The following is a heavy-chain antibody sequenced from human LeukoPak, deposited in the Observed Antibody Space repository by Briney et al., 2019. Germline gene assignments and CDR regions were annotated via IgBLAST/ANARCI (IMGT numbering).Heavy chain of an antibody. D-gene: IGHD3-3*01. CDR2: IIPIFGTA. Sequence: SVKVSCKASGGTFSSYAISWVRQAPGQGLEWMGGIIPIFGTANYAQKFQGRVTITTDESTSTAYMELSSLRSEDTAVYYCARGPFWSGYEAHNYYYYYMDVWGKGTTVTVSS. CDR3: ARGPFWSGYEAHNYYYYYMDV. CDR1: GGTFSSYA. V-gene: IGHV1-69*05. J-gene: IGHJ6*03.